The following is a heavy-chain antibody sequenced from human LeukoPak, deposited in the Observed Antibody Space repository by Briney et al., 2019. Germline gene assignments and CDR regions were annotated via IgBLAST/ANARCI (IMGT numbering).Heavy chain of an antibody. CDR2: ISYDGSNK. D-gene: IGHD6-13*01. J-gene: IGHJ4*02. V-gene: IGHV3-30*18. CDR1: GFTFSSYG. Sequence: GRSLRLSCAASGFTFSSYGMHWVRQAPGKGLEWVAVISYDGSNKYYADSVKGRFTISRDNSKNTLYLQMNSLRAEDTAVYYCAKVDRRYIAAAGHFDYWGQGTLVTVSS. CDR3: AKVDRRYIAAAGHFDY.